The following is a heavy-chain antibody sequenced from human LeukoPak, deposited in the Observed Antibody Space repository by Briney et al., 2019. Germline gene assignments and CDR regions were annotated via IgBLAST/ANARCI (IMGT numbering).Heavy chain of an antibody. CDR1: GFTFSKHR. CDR3: ASGYSSDWGGGNVY. D-gene: IGHD6-19*01. CDR2: VNSGESNT. J-gene: IGHJ4*02. Sequence: GGSLRLSCAASGFTFSKHRMHWVRQVRGKGLVWASRVNSGESNTNYADSVKGRFTISRDNTKNTLYLQMNSLRVEDTAVYYCASGYSSDWGGGNVYWGQGTLVTVSS. V-gene: IGHV3-74*01.